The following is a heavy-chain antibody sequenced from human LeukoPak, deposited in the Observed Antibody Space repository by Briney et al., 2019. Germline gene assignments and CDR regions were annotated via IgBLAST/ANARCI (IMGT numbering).Heavy chain of an antibody. Sequence: GGSLRLSCAASGFTFTDYAMNWVRQAPGKGLEWVSVIRGRGDNTYYADPVKGRFTISRNISKNTLYLQMNSLRAEDTAVYYCAMNYYDSTYFYLFDSWGQGTLVTVSS. J-gene: IGHJ4*02. CDR1: GFTFTDYA. CDR2: IRGRGDNT. V-gene: IGHV3-23*01. D-gene: IGHD3-22*01. CDR3: AMNYYDSTYFYLFDS.